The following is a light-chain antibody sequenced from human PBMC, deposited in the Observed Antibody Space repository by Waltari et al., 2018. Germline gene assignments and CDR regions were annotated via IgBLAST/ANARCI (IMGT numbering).Light chain of an antibody. CDR1: QSVNSN. Sequence: EIVMTQFPATLSVSPGERVTLSCRASQSVNSNLAWYQQKPGQAPRLLIYGASTRATGIPARFSGSGSETEFTLTISSLQSEDFAVYYCQQYNNWPWTFGQGTKVEFK. CDR2: GAS. J-gene: IGKJ1*01. V-gene: IGKV3-15*01. CDR3: QQYNNWPWT.